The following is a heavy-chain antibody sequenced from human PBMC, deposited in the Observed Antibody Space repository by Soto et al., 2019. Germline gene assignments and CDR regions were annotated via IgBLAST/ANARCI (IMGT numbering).Heavy chain of an antibody. Sequence: QVQLQESGPGLVKPSQTLSLTCTVSGGSISSGGYYWSWIRQHPGKGLEWIGYISYSGSTYYNPSLKRRVTISVDTSKNPRSLKLSSVTAADTAVYYCARELRFGEDYYGMDVWGQGTTVTVSS. J-gene: IGHJ6*02. D-gene: IGHD3-10*01. V-gene: IGHV4-31*03. CDR3: ARELRFGEDYYGMDV. CDR2: ISYSGST. CDR1: GGSISSGGYY.